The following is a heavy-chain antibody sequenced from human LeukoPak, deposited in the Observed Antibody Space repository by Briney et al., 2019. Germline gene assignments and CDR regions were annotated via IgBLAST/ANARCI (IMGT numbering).Heavy chain of an antibody. CDR3: ARYYYYDSSGYYFSRYYYYYMDV. CDR1: GYTFTSYG. Sequence: ASVKVSCKASGYTFTSYGISWVRQAPGQGLGWMGWISAYNGNTNYAQKLQGRVTMTTDTSTSTAYMELRSLRSDDTAVYYCARYYYYDSSGYYFSRYYYYYMDVWGKGTTVTVSS. CDR2: ISAYNGNT. V-gene: IGHV1-18*01. D-gene: IGHD3-22*01. J-gene: IGHJ6*03.